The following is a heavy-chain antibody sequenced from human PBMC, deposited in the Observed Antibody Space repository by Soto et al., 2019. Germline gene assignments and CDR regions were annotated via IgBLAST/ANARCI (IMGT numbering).Heavy chain of an antibody. CDR3: ARAWREGVPSTVVTQHDAFDI. CDR1: GYTFTSYG. V-gene: IGHV1-18*01. CDR2: ISAYNGNT. Sequence: ASVKVSCKASGYTFTSYGISWVRQAPGQGLEWMGWISAYNGNTNYAQKLQGRVTMTTDTSTSPAYMELRSLRSDDTAVYYCARAWREGVPSTVVTQHDAFDIWGQGTMVTVSS. D-gene: IGHD4-17*01. J-gene: IGHJ3*02.